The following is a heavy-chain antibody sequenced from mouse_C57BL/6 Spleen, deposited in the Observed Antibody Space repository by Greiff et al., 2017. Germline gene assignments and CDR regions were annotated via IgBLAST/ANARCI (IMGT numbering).Heavy chain of an antibody. Sequence: VKLVESGPGLVAPSQSLSITCTVSGFSLTSYGVNWVRQPPGKGLEWLVVIWSDGSTTYNSALKSRLSSSKDNSKSQVFLKMNSLQTDDTAMYYCSRHEDYYGSSYAMDYWGQGTSVTVSS. D-gene: IGHD1-1*01. V-gene: IGHV2-6-1*01. CDR1: GFSLTSYG. CDR2: IWSDGST. J-gene: IGHJ4*01. CDR3: SRHEDYYGSSYAMDY.